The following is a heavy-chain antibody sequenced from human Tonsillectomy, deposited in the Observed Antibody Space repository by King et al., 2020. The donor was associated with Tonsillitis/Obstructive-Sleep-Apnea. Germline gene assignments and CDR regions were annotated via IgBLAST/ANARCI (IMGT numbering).Heavy chain of an antibody. V-gene: IGHV4-39*01. D-gene: IGHD2-2*01. CDR1: GGSISSSSYY. Sequence: LQLQESGPGLVKPSETLSLTCTVSGGSISSSSYYWGWIRQPPGKGLEWIGSIYYSGSTYYNPSLKSRVTISVDTCKNQFSLKLSSVTAADTAVYYCARSVVPAAIDHYYYYYYMDV. CDR2: IYYSGST. J-gene: IGHJ6*03. CDR3: ARSVVPAAIDHYYYYYYMDV.